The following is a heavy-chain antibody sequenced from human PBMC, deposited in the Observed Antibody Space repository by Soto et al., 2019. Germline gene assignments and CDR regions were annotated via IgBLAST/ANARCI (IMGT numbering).Heavy chain of an antibody. J-gene: IGHJ4*02. D-gene: IGHD2-8*01. CDR1: GFTFSDYY. CDR3: ARDRQDCTNGVCYTRGGIDFDY. Sequence: ESGGGLVKPGGSPRLSCAASGFTFSDYYMSWIRQAPGKGLEWVSYISSNGSTIYYADSVKGRFTISRDNAKNSLYLQMNSLRAEDTAVYYCARDRQDCTNGVCYTRGGIDFDYWGQGTLVTVSS. V-gene: IGHV3-11*01. CDR2: ISSNGSTI.